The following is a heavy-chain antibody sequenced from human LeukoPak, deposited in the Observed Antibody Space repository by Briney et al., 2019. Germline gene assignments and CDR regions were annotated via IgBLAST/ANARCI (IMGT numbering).Heavy chain of an antibody. J-gene: IGHJ4*02. V-gene: IGHV3-23*01. CDR3: AKGQELDDGVFDS. CDR1: GFSFSSHA. CDR2: IRGNGDST. Sequence: GGSLRLSCAASGFSFSSHAMTWVRQAPGKGLEWVSTIRGNGDSTHYADSVKGRFTISRDISKNTLSLQMNSLRGEDSAIYYRAKGQELDDGVFDSWGQGTLVTVSS. D-gene: IGHD1-1*01.